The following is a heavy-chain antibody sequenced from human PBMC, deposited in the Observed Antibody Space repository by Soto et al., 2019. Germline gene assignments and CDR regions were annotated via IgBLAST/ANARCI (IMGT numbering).Heavy chain of an antibody. V-gene: IGHV1-69*12. CDR3: ATEDQGFGELRPYFDY. Sequence: QVQLVQSGAEVKKPGSSVKVSCKASGGTFSSYAISWVRQAPGQGLEWMGGIIPIFGTANYAQKFQGRVTITADESTSTAYMELGSLRSEDTAVYYCATEDQGFGELRPYFDYWGQGTLVTVSS. D-gene: IGHD3-10*01. CDR1: GGTFSSYA. CDR2: IIPIFGTA. J-gene: IGHJ4*02.